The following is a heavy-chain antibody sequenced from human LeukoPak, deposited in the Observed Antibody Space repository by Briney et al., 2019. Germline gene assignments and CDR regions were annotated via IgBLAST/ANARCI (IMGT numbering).Heavy chain of an antibody. V-gene: IGHV4-34*01. Sequence: PSETLSLTCAVYGGSFSGYYWSWIRQPPGKGLEWIGEINHSGSTNYNPSLKSRVTISVDTSKNQFSLKLSSVTAADTAVYYCARGKSGYCSGGSCYGNYCYYMDVWGKGTTVTVSS. CDR3: ARGKSGYCSGGSCYGNYCYYMDV. CDR1: GGSFSGYY. D-gene: IGHD2-15*01. J-gene: IGHJ6*03. CDR2: INHSGST.